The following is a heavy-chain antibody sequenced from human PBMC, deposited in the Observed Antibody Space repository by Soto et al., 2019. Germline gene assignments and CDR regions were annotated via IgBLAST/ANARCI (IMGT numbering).Heavy chain of an antibody. CDR1: GGTFNTYA. J-gene: IGHJ4*02. Sequence: QVQLVQSGAEMKKPGSSVKVSCQSSGGTFNTYAMNWVRQAPGQGPEWMGDISPMFGAANYAPKFQGRVTITAYESTGTSYMQLSSLTSEDTALYFCAREVQVHTPPFDYCGQGTLVTVSS. CDR3: AREVQVHTPPFDY. V-gene: IGHV1-69*19. D-gene: IGHD3-10*01. CDR2: ISPMFGAA.